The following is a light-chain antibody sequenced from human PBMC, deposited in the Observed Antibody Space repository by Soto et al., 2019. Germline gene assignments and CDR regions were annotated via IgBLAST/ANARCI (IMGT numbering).Light chain of an antibody. Sequence: EIVLTQSPATLSLSPGERATLSCRSSQSVRNDLVWYHQKPGQTPRVLIYSASNRATGIPARFSGRGSGTDFSLTISSLEPEDFAVYYCQQHTNWPPTFGGGTKVEMK. CDR3: QQHTNWPPT. CDR1: QSVRND. J-gene: IGKJ4*01. CDR2: SAS. V-gene: IGKV3-11*01.